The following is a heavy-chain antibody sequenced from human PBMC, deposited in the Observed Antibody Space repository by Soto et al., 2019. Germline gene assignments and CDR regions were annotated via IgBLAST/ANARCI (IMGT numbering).Heavy chain of an antibody. Sequence: GGSLRLSCAASGFTFSSYSMNWVRQAPGKGLEWVSSISSSSSYIYYADSVKGRFTISRDNAKNSLYLQMNSLRAEDTAVYYCAREIKIAAAGMLYWGQGTLVTVSS. V-gene: IGHV3-21*01. J-gene: IGHJ4*02. CDR2: ISSSSSYI. CDR1: GFTFSSYS. D-gene: IGHD6-13*01. CDR3: AREIKIAAAGMLY.